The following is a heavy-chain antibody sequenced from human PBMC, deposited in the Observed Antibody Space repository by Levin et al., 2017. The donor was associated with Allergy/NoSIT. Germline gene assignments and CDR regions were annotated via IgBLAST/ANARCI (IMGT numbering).Heavy chain of an antibody. CDR3: ARGPIVGATTGPVYFDY. V-gene: IGHV4-34*01. J-gene: IGHJ4*02. CDR2: INHSGST. CDR1: GGSFSGYY. Sequence: GSLRLSCAVYGGSFSGYYWSWIRQPPGKGLEWIGEINHSGSTNYNPSLKSRVTISVDTSKNQFSLKLSSVTAADTAVYYCARGPIVGATTGPVYFDYWGQGTLVTVSS. D-gene: IGHD1-26*01.